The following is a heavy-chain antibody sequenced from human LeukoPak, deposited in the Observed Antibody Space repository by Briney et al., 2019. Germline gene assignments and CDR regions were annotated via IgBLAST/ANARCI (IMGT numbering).Heavy chain of an antibody. V-gene: IGHV3-23*01. J-gene: IGHJ4*02. CDR1: GLTFSNYA. CDR2: ISGSGGST. CDR3: AKGAPSSGSPFDY. Sequence: GGSLRLSCAASGLTFSNYAMSWVRQAPGKGLEWVSAISGSGGSTYSADSVKGRFTISRDNSKNTLYLQMNSLRAEDTAVYYCAKGAPSSGSPFDYWGQGTLVTVSS. D-gene: IGHD6-19*01.